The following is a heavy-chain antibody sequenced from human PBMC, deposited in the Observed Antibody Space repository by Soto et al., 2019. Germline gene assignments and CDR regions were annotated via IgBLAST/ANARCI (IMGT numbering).Heavy chain of an antibody. D-gene: IGHD2-8*01. CDR3: ARRGMLSWAHAIDV. Sequence: GESLKISCKCSGYSFTSYWISWVRQMPGKGLEWMGRIDPSDSYTNYSPSFQGHVTISADKSISTAYLQWSSLKASDTAMYYCARRGMLSWAHAIDVWGQGTTVTVFS. CDR2: IDPSDSYT. CDR1: GYSFTSYW. J-gene: IGHJ6*02. V-gene: IGHV5-10-1*01.